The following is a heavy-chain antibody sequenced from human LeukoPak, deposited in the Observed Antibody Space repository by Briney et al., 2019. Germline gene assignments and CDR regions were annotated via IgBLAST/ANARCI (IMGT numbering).Heavy chain of an antibody. D-gene: IGHD2-21*02. CDR2: VSDNDINT. CDR3: AKVGVTGPYYYGMDV. Sequence: GGSLRLSCAASGFTFSNYDMHWVRQATGKGLEWVSAVSDNDINTYYADSVKGRFTISRDNSKNTLFLQMDSLRAEDTAVYYCAKVGVTGPYYYGMDVWGRGTTVTVSS. J-gene: IGHJ6*02. CDR1: GFTFSNYD. V-gene: IGHV3-23*01.